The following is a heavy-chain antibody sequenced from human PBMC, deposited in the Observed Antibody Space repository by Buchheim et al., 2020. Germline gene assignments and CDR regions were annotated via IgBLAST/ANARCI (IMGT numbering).Heavy chain of an antibody. CDR3: ARGFPPYYDILTGYYSFDY. CDR2: ISYDGSNK. D-gene: IGHD3-9*01. V-gene: IGHV3-30-3*01. CDR1: GFTFSSYA. J-gene: IGHJ4*02. Sequence: QVQLVESGGGVVQPGRSLRLSCAASGFTFSSYAMHWVRQAPGKGLEWVAVISYDGSNKYYADSVKGRFTISRDNSNNTLYLQMNSLRAEDTAVYYCARGFPPYYDILTGYYSFDYWGQGPL.